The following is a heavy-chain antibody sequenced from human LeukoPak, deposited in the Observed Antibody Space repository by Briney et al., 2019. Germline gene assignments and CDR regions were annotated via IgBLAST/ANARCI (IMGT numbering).Heavy chain of an antibody. CDR3: ARQAAGSDY. CDR2: IYYSGST. J-gene: IGHJ4*02. D-gene: IGHD6-13*01. Sequence: PSETLSFTCTVSGGSISSSSYYWGWIRQPPGKGLEWIGSIYYSGSTYYNPSLKSRVTISVDTSKNQFSLKLSSVTAADTAVYYCARQAAGSDYWGQGTLVTVSS. V-gene: IGHV4-39*01. CDR1: GGSISSSSYY.